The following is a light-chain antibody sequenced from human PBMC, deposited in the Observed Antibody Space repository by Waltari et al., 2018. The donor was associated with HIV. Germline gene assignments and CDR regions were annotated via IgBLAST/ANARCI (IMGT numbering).Light chain of an antibody. CDR1: NGDISDSNY. Sequence: QSALTQSPSASGSPGQSVTISCTAANGDISDSNYVSWYQQHSDRPPKLIIFEVTKRPSGVPDRFSGSKSGNTASLFVSGLQPEDEATYFCSSFAGTHKLFGGGTKLTVL. V-gene: IGLV2-8*01. CDR3: SSFAGTHKL. CDR2: EVT. J-gene: IGLJ2*01.